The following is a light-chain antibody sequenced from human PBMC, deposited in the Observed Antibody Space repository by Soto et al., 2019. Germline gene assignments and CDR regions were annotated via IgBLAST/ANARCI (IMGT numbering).Light chain of an antibody. CDR1: QGISNY. CDR3: QKYNSAPRT. Sequence: DIQMTQSPSSLAASVGDRGTITCRASQGISNYLAWYQQKPGKVPKLLIYAASTLQSGVPSRFSGSGSGTDFTLTISSLQPEDVATYYCQKYNSAPRTGGQGTKVAIK. CDR2: AAS. J-gene: IGKJ1*01. V-gene: IGKV1-27*01.